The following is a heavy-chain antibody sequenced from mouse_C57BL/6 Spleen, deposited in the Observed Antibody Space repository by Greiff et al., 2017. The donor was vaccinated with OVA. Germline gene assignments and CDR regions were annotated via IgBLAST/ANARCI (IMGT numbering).Heavy chain of an antibody. CDR1: GYSITSGYD. CDR3: ARRGGSPHWYFDV. V-gene: IGHV3-1*01. CDR2: ISYSGST. Sequence: VQLQQSGPGMVKPSQSLSLTCTVTGYSITSGYDWHWIRHFPGNKLEWMGYISYSGSTNYNPSLKSRISITHDTSKNHFFLKLKSVTTEDTATYYCARRGGSPHWYFDVWGTGTTVTVSS. D-gene: IGHD1-1*02. J-gene: IGHJ1*03.